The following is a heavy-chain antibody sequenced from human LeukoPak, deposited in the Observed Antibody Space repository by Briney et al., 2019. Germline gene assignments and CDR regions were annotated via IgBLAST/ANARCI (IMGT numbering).Heavy chain of an antibody. J-gene: IGHJ4*02. CDR3: ARHLLSGGTDY. V-gene: IGHV5-51*01. Sequence: GESLKISCKGSGYSFTNYWIGWVRQTPGKGLEWMGIIYPGDSDSRYSPSFQGQVTISADKSINTAYLKWSSLKASDTAMYYCARHLLSGGTDYWGQGTLVTVSS. CDR2: IYPGDSDS. D-gene: IGHD2-15*01. CDR1: GYSFTNYW.